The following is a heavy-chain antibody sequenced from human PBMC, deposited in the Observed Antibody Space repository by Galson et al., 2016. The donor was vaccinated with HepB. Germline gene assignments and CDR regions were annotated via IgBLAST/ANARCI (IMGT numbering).Heavy chain of an antibody. V-gene: IGHV4-34*01. D-gene: IGHD5-18*01. CDR3: ARGEYTYGHFDY. Sequence: SETLSLTCAVYGGSFSGYYWSWIRQPPGKGLEWIGEINHSGNTNYSPSLKSRVTISADTSKNQFSLKLSSVTAADTAVYFCARGEYTYGHFDYWGQGTLVTVSS. J-gene: IGHJ4*02. CDR2: INHSGNT. CDR1: GGSFSGYY.